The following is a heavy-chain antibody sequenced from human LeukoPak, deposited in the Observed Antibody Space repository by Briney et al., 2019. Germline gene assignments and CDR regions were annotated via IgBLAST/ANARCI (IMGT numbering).Heavy chain of an antibody. D-gene: IGHD5-18*01. CDR3: ARVRLPPYYYYFYYMDV. CDR1: GGSISSSSYY. J-gene: IGHJ6*03. CDR2: SYHSGRT. V-gene: IGHV4-39*07. Sequence: SETLSLTCTVSGGSISSSSYYWGWIRQPPGKGLEWIVESYHSGRTNYNPSLQSRITISLDTSKNHFSLKVTSVTAADTAVYYCARVRLPPYYYYFYYMDVWGTGTTVTVSS.